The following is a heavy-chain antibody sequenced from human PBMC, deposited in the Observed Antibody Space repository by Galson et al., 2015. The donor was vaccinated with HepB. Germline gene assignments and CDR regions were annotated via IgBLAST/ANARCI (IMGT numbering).Heavy chain of an antibody. J-gene: IGHJ5*02. Sequence: SETLSLTCAVYGGSFSGYYWSWIRQPPRKGLEWIGEINHSGSTNYNPSLKSRVTISVDTSKNQFSLKLSSVTAADTAVYYCARSFGLLLYNWFDPWGQGTLVTVSS. V-gene: IGHV4-34*01. D-gene: IGHD2-15*01. CDR2: INHSGST. CDR3: ARSFGLLLYNWFDP. CDR1: GGSFSGYY.